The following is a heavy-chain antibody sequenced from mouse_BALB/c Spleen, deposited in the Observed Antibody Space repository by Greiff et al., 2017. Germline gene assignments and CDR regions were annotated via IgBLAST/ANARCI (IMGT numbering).Heavy chain of an antibody. D-gene: IGHD2-1*01. CDR3: ARSRDLYGNYGGPYAMDY. CDR1: GYSFTDYI. V-gene: IGHV1-39*01. CDR2: INPYYGST. J-gene: IGHJ4*01. Sequence: VQLQQTGPELVKPGASVKISCKASGYSFTDYIMLWVKQSHGKSLEWIGNINPYYGSTSYNLKFKGKATLTVDKSSSTAYMQLNSLTSEDSAVYYCARSRDLYGNYGGPYAMDYWGQGTSVTVSS.